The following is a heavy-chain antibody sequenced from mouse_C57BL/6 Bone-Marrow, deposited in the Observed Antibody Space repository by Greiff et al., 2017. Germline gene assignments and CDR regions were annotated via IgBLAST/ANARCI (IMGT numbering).Heavy chain of an antibody. J-gene: IGHJ2*01. Sequence: VQLQQSGAELVKPGASVKLSCTASGFNIKDYYMHWVKQRTEQGLEWIGRIDPEDGETKYAQKFQGKATITADTSSNTAYLQLSSLTSEDAAVYYCARGGYYGNYDFDYWGQGTTLTVSS. V-gene: IGHV14-2*01. CDR2: IDPEDGET. D-gene: IGHD2-1*01. CDR3: ARGGYYGNYDFDY. CDR1: GFNIKDYY.